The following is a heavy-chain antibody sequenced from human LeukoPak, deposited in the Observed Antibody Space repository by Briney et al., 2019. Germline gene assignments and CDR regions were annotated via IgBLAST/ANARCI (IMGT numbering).Heavy chain of an antibody. CDR3: ARLDRFPLGNCFDP. CDR2: IYYSGST. CDR1: AGSIRSYY. V-gene: IGHV4-59*08. D-gene: IGHD3-16*01. Sequence: SETLSFNGTISAGSIRSYYWNWNRQPQGKELKWIGTIYYSGSTNYNPSLNSRATLSVDTSRNQFSLKLSSVTAADTAVYYCARLDRFPLGNCFDPWGQGTLVTVSS. J-gene: IGHJ5*02.